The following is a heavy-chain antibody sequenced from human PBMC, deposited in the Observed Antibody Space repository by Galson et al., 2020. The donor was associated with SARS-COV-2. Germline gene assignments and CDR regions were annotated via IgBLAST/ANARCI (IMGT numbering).Heavy chain of an antibody. J-gene: IGHJ6*02. V-gene: IGHV3-30-3*01. Sequence: QIGESLKIPCAASGFTFSTYPMYWVRQAPGKGLEWVAAISYDAINKHYADSVKGRFTISRENSKNTLYLQMNSLRAEDTAVYYCARDSSGEGYYYGMDVWGQGTTVTVSS. CDR3: ARDSSGEGYYYGMDV. D-gene: IGHD7-27*01. CDR1: GFTFSTYP. CDR2: ISYDAINK.